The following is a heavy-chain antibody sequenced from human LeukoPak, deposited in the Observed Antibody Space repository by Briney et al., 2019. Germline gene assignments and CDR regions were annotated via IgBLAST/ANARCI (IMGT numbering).Heavy chain of an antibody. CDR3: ASSIMITFGGVLFDY. Sequence: GGSLRLSCAASGFTFSSYWMSWVRQAPGKGLEWVANIKQDGSEKYYVDSVKGRFTISRDNAKNSLYLQMNSLRAEDTAVYYCASSIMITFGGVLFDYWGQGTLVTVSS. D-gene: IGHD3-16*01. J-gene: IGHJ4*02. V-gene: IGHV3-7*01. CDR1: GFTFSSYW. CDR2: IKQDGSEK.